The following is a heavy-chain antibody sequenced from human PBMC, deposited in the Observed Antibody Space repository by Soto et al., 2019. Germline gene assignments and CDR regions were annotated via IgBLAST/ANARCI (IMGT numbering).Heavy chain of an antibody. CDR3: ASQAGFYYYYGMDV. CDR1: GGSISTSAYY. V-gene: IGHV4-39*01. Sequence: PSETLSLTCTVSGGSISTSAYYWGWIRQPPGKGLEWIGTIYYSGTSYHNPSLKSRVTISVDTSKNQFSLKLSSVTAADTAVYYCASQAGFYYYYGMDVWGQGTTVTVSS. CDR2: IYYSGTS. D-gene: IGHD6-19*01. J-gene: IGHJ6*02.